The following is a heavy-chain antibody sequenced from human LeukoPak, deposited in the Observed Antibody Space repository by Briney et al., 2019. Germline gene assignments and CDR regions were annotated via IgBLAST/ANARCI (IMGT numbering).Heavy chain of an antibody. Sequence: SETLSLTCTVSGESFSGFYWTWIRQPPGKGLEWSGYIYYSGSTNYNPSLKSRVTISVDTSKNQFSLKLSSVTAADTAVYYCARGVVIAPQTFDYWGQGTLVTVSS. CDR2: IYYSGST. V-gene: IGHV4-59*01. CDR3: ARGVVIAPQTFDY. D-gene: IGHD2-21*01. CDR1: GESFSGFY. J-gene: IGHJ4*02.